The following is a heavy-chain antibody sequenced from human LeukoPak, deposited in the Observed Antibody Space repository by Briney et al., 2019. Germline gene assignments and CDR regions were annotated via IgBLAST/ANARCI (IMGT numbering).Heavy chain of an antibody. CDR1: GGSISSYY. Sequence: SETLSLTCTVSGGSISSYYWSWIRQPAGKGLEWIGRICTSGSTNYNPSLKSRVTMSVDTSKNQFSLKLSSVTAADTAVYYCATGYSSGWLDYWGQGTLVTVSS. CDR2: ICTSGST. V-gene: IGHV4-4*07. CDR3: ATGYSSGWLDY. D-gene: IGHD6-19*01. J-gene: IGHJ4*02.